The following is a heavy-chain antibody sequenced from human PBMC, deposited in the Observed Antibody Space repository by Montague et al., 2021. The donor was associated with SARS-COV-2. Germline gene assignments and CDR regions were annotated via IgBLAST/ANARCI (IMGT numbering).Heavy chain of an antibody. V-gene: IGHV4/OR15-8*01. D-gene: IGHD1-26*01. Sequence: SETLSLTCIVSGDSVIRGSWGACMRQPPALAQLVFGVIYHTGSTKYKPSLKSRVIMSVDKSWNQFFLRLTSVTAADTAIYYCARKGSGRSDLAYWGQGTLVTVSS. CDR3: ARKGSGRSDLAY. CDR2: IYHTGST. J-gene: IGHJ4*02. CDR1: GDSVIRGSW.